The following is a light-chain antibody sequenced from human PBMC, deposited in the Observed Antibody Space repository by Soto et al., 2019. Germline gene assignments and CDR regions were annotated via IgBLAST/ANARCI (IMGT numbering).Light chain of an antibody. V-gene: IGKV1-9*01. CDR2: AAS. CDR3: QQLNSYPRT. CDR1: QGISSY. J-gene: IGKJ1*01. Sequence: DIQLTQSPSFLSASVGDRVTITCRASQGISSYLAWYQQKPGKAPKRLIYAASTLQGGVPSRFSGSGSGTEFTLTISSLQPEDFATYYCQQLNSYPRTFGQGTKVELK.